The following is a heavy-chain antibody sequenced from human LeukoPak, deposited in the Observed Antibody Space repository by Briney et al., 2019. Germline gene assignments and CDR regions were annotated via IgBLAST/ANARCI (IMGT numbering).Heavy chain of an antibody. D-gene: IGHD3-10*01. V-gene: IGHV4-30-2*01. J-gene: IGHJ4*02. CDR3: ASAAPGDY. Sequence: SETLSLTCAVSGGSISSGGYSWSWIQQPPGKGLEWIGYIYHSGSTYYNPSLKSRVTILVDRSKNQFSLKLSSVTAADTAVYYCASAAPGDYWGQGTLVTVSS. CDR1: GGSISSGGYS. CDR2: IYHSGST.